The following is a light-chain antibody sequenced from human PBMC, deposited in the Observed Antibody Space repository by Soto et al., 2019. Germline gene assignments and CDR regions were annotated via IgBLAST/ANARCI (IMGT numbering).Light chain of an antibody. CDR1: SNDVAITKY. V-gene: IGLV2-8*01. CDR3: SSYAGSTNLV. J-gene: IGLJ3*02. Sequence: QSALTQPPSGSGSPGQSVTISCTGTSNDVAITKYVSWYQQRPGKVPRLMIYEVTKRPSGVPDRFSGSKSGNTASLTVSGLQTEDEADYYCSSYAGSTNLVFGGGTKLTVL. CDR2: EVT.